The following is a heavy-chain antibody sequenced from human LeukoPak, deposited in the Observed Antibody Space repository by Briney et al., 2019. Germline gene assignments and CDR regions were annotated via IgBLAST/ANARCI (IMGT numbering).Heavy chain of an antibody. D-gene: IGHD3-22*01. J-gene: IGHJ3*02. CDR3: ARLPRVTMTRQGDDAFDI. Sequence: GESLKISCKGSGYSFTSYWIGWVRQMPGKGLEWMGIIYPGDSDTRYSPSFQGQVTISADKSISTAYPQWSSLKASDTAMYYCARLPRVTMTRQGDDAFDIWGQGTMVTVSS. V-gene: IGHV5-51*01. CDR2: IYPGDSDT. CDR1: GYSFTSYW.